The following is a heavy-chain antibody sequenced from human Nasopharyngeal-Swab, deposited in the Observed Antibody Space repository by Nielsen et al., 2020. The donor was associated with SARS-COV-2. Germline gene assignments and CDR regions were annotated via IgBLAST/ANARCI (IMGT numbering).Heavy chain of an antibody. CDR2: IFPGDPDT. Sequence: GGSLRLSCKGSGYSFAGHTFTNYRLAWGRQTSGQGLARMGVIFPGDPDTRYSPSFRGQVIISVDKSVDTTYLQWSSLKASDTAIYYCARLYCTAGNCFSGTDSFDIWGQGTMVTVSS. J-gene: IGHJ3*02. V-gene: IGHV5-51*01. D-gene: IGHD2-8*02. CDR3: ARLYCTAGNCFSGTDSFDI. CDR1: GYSFAGHTFTNYR.